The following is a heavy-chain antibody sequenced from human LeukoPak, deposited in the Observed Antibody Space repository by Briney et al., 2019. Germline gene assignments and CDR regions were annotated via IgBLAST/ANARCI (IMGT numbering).Heavy chain of an antibody. CDR2: IYHSGST. V-gene: IGHV4-30-2*01. Sequence: SQTLSLTCTVSGGSISSGGYYWSWIRQPPGKGLEWIGYIYHSGSTYYNPSLKSRVTISVDTSKNQFSLKLSSVTAADTAVYYCARAAYDYVWGSYLSFDYWGQGTLVTVSS. D-gene: IGHD3-16*02. CDR3: ARAAYDYVWGSYLSFDY. CDR1: GGSISSGGYY. J-gene: IGHJ4*02.